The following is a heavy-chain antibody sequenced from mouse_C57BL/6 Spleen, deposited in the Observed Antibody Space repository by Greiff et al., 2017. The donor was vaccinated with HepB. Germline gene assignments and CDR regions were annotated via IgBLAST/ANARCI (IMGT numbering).Heavy chain of an antibody. CDR1: GYTFTSYW. V-gene: IGHV1-61*01. J-gene: IGHJ2*01. CDR2: IYPSDSET. D-gene: IGHD1-1*01. Sequence: VQLQQPGAELVRPGSSVKLSCKASGYTFTSYWMDWVKQRPGQGLEWIGNIYPSDSETHYNQKFKDKATLTVDKSSSTAYMQLSSLTSEDSAVYYCARPYYGSSFPLYFDYWGQGTTLTVSS. CDR3: ARPYYGSSFPLYFDY.